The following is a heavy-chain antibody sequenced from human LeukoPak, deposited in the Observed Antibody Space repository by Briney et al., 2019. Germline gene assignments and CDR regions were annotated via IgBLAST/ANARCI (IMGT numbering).Heavy chain of an antibody. J-gene: IGHJ4*02. CDR2: ITGSGDNT. CDR3: AKTGPAGAGKSPDYFDY. D-gene: IGHD6-19*01. CDR1: GLTFSSYV. Sequence: KTGGSLRLSCAASGLTFSSYVMSWVRQAPGKGLEWVSAITGSGDNTYYADSVKGRFTISRDNSKNTLYLQMNSLRAEDTAVYYCAKTGPAGAGKSPDYFDYWGQGTLVTVSS. V-gene: IGHV3-23*01.